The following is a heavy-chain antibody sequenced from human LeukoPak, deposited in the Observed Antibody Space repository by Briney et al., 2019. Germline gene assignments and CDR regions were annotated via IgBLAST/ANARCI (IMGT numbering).Heavy chain of an antibody. J-gene: IGHJ6*03. V-gene: IGHV4-4*07. CDR2: IYTSGST. D-gene: IGHD3-10*01. Sequence: SETLSLTCTVSGGSISSYYWSWIRQPAGKGLEWIRRIYTSGSTNYNPSLKSRVTMSVDTSKNQFSLKLSSVTAADTVVYYCGRDGMVRGIYYYYYYMDVWGKGTTVTVSS. CDR1: GGSISSYY. CDR3: GRDGMVRGIYYYYYYMDV.